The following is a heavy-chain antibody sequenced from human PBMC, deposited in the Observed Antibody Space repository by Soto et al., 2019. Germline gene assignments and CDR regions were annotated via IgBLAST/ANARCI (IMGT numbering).Heavy chain of an antibody. Sequence: ASETLSLTCTVSGGSINDFYWSWIRQPPGKGLEWIGYIYYSGSTDYNPSLKGRVTISVDTSKNQFSLKLRSVTAADTAVYYCARVGGVAARTLDYWGQGTLVTV. D-gene: IGHD6-6*01. CDR1: GGSINDFY. J-gene: IGHJ4*02. V-gene: IGHV4-59*01. CDR3: ARVGGVAARTLDY. CDR2: IYYSGST.